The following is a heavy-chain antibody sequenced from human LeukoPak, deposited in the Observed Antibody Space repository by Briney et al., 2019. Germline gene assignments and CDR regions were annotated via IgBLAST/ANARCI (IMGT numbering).Heavy chain of an antibody. CDR3: AGRDPFDY. CDR2: ISSDSGTI. J-gene: IGHJ4*02. V-gene: IGHV3-48*02. CDR1: GFTFSAYH. Sequence: GGSLRLSCAASGFTFSAYHMNWVRQAPGKGLEWISFISSDSGTIYYADSVKGRFTISRNNAANSLYLQMNNLRDEDTAVYYCAGRDPFDYWGQGTMVTVSS.